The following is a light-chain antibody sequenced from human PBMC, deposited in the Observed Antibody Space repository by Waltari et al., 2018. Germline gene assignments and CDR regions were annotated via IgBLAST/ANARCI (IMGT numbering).Light chain of an antibody. Sequence: DVQMNQSPSTLSASLGDTVSITCRASQSIMSWLAWYQQKAGKAPKVLISKASTLESGVPSRFSGSESGTEYTLTISNLQPDDFATYYCQQYNTDYTFGQGTILEIK. CDR3: QQYNTDYT. J-gene: IGKJ2*01. CDR1: QSIMSW. V-gene: IGKV1-5*03. CDR2: KAS.